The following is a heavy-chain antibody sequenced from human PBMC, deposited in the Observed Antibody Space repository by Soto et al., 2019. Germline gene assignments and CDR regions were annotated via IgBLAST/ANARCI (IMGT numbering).Heavy chain of an antibody. J-gene: IGHJ4*02. CDR2: ISAKNGNT. CDR3: AREPTETPPDH. Sequence: QVQLVQSGADVKKPGASVKVSCKTSGYTFSDYGISWVRQAPGQGLEWMGWISAKNGNTNFAQKFRGRVTMTTDTATSTVYMELRNLKLGDTAVYYCAREPTETPPDHWGQGTLISVSS. V-gene: IGHV1-18*01. CDR1: GYTFSDYG.